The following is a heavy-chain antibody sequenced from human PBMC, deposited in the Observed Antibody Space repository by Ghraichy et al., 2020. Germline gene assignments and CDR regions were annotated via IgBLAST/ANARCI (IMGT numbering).Heavy chain of an antibody. V-gene: IGHV1-24*01. J-gene: IGHJ4*02. CDR2: FDPEDGET. Sequence: ASVKVSCKVSGYTLTELSMHWVRQAPGKGLEWMGGFDPEDGETIYAQKFQGRVTMTEDTSTDTAYMELSSLRSEDTAVYYCASSTGYSSGLHQWDFDYWGQGTLVTVSS. D-gene: IGHD6-19*01. CDR3: ASSTGYSSGLHQWDFDY. CDR1: GYTLTELS.